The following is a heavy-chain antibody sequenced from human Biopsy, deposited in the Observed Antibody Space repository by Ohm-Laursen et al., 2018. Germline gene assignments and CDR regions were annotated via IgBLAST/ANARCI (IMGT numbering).Heavy chain of an antibody. Sequence: SLRLSCAASGFTLSDGMTWVRQAPGKGLEWVSSITTDSGRIFYADSVRGRFTISRDNSKNTLYLQMNSLRAEDTAEYHCARHLRYNDYWGQGTLVTVSS. CDR3: ARHLRYNDY. CDR1: GFTLSDG. D-gene: IGHD3-9*01. V-gene: IGHV3-23*01. CDR2: ITTDSGRI. J-gene: IGHJ4*02.